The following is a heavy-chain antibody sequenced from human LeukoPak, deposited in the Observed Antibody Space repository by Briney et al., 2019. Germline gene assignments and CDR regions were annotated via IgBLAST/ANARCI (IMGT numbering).Heavy chain of an antibody. J-gene: IGHJ4*02. CDR2: IRYDGSNK. Sequence: PGGSLRLSCAASGFAASGFTFSTFGMHWVRQAPGKGLEWVAFIRYDGSNKYYADSVKGHFTISRDDSKNTLYLQMNSLRAEDTAAYYCAKGYYFDISSGYSSLDSWGQGTLVTVSS. CDR3: AKGYYFDISSGYSSLDS. CDR1: GFTFSTFG. V-gene: IGHV3-30*02. D-gene: IGHD3-3*01.